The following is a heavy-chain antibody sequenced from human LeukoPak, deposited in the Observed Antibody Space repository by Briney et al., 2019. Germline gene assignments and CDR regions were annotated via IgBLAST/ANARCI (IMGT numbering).Heavy chain of an antibody. Sequence: KPSETLSLTCAVSGYSISSGYYWGWIRQPPGGGLEWIGSVYHSGSTYYNPSLKSRVTISVDTSKNQFSLKLKSVTAADTAVYFCAKTESSGIVGATTQFDYWGQGTLLTVSS. D-gene: IGHD1-26*01. J-gene: IGHJ4*02. CDR2: VYHSGST. V-gene: IGHV4-38-2*01. CDR1: GYSISSGYY. CDR3: AKTESSGIVGATTQFDY.